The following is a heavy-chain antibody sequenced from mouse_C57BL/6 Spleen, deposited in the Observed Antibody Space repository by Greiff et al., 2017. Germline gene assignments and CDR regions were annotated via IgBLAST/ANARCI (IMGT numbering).Heavy chain of an antibody. CDR3: TTLRGFAY. CDR2: VDPENGDT. CDR1: GFNIKDDY. Sequence: EVQLQQSGAELVRPGASVKLSCTASGFNIKDDYMHWVKQRPEQGLEWIGWVDPENGDTEYASKFQGKATITADTSSNTAYLQLSSLTSEDTAVYYCTTLRGFAYGGQGTLVTVSA. J-gene: IGHJ3*01. V-gene: IGHV14-4*01.